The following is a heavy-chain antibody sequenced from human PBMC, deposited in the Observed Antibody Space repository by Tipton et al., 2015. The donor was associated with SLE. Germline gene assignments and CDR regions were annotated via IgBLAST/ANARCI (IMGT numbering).Heavy chain of an antibody. CDR1: GFTFTTYA. CDR2: ISGRGDTT. Sequence: GSLRLSCAASGFTFTTYAISWVRQAPGKGLEWISSISGRGDTTNYADSVKGRFTISRDSSKSMVYLQMNGLGADDTAVYYCAKGTVDATAFDYGGQGTLVTVSS. V-gene: IGHV3-23*01. CDR3: AKGTVDATAFDY. J-gene: IGHJ4*02. D-gene: IGHD6-19*01.